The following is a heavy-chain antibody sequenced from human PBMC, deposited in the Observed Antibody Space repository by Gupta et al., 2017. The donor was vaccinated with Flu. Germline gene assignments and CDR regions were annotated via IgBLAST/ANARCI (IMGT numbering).Heavy chain of an antibody. Sequence: QVQLVESGGGVVQPGRSLRLSCAASGFTFSSYGMHWLRPAPGKGLEWVAVISYDGSNKYYADAVKGRFTISRDNSKNTLYLQMNSLRAEDTAVYYCAKDLGQQLVQNPKRYYYYGMDVWGQGTTVTVSS. CDR1: GFTFSSYG. D-gene: IGHD6-13*01. J-gene: IGHJ6*02. V-gene: IGHV3-30*18. CDR3: AKDLGQQLVQNPKRYYYYGMDV. CDR2: ISYDGSNK.